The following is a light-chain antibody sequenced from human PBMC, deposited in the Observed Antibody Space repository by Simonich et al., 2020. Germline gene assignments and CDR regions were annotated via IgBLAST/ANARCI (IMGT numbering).Light chain of an antibody. V-gene: IGLV3-25*03. Sequence: SYELTQPPSVSVSPGQTARITCSGDALPTQYAYWYQQKPGQAPVLVIYKDSERPSGIPERFSGSSSGNTVTLTISGVQAEDEADYYCQSADSSGTYRVFGGGTKLTVL. CDR1: ALPTQY. CDR2: KDS. CDR3: QSADSSGTYRV. J-gene: IGLJ3*02.